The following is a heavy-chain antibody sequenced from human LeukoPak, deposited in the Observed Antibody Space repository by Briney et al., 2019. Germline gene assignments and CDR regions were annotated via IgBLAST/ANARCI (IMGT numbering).Heavy chain of an antibody. D-gene: IGHD3-3*01. CDR1: GFTFDDYA. V-gene: IGHV3-9*01. J-gene: IGHJ6*02. CDR2: ISWNSGSI. CDR3: ARIGSKPYDFWSGYYTHYYYGMDV. Sequence: PGGSLRLSCAASGFTFDDYAMHWVRQAPGKGLEWVSGISWNSGSIGYADSVKGRFTISRDNAKNSLYLQMNSLRAEDTAVYYCARIGSKPYDFWSGYYTHYYYGMDVWGQGTTVTVSS.